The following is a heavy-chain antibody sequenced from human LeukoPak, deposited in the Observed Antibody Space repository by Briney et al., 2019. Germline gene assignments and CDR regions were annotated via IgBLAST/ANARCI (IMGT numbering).Heavy chain of an antibody. D-gene: IGHD6-13*01. J-gene: IGHJ5*02. CDR3: AKDPREVGSSSPRRGWFDP. CDR2: ISGSGCSI. Sequence: GGSLRLSCAASGFTFSSYAMSWVRQAPAKGLEGVSGISGSGCSIYYAHYVQGRFTISRDNSKNTLYLQMNSLRAEDTAVYYCAKDPREVGSSSPRRGWFDPWGQGTLVTVSS. CDR1: GFTFSSYA. V-gene: IGHV3-23*01.